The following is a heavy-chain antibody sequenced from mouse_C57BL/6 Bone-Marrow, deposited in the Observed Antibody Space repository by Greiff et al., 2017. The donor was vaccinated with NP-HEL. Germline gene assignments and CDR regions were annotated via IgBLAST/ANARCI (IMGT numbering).Heavy chain of an antibody. Sequence: EVHLVESEGGLVQPGSSMKLSCTASGFTFSDYYMAWVRQVPEKGLEWVANINYDGSSTYYLDSLKSRFIISRDNAKNILYLQMSSLKAEDTTTYYYARDGGYAMDYWGQGTSVTVSS. CDR3: ARDGGYAMDY. CDR1: GFTFSDYY. V-gene: IGHV5-16*01. CDR2: INYDGSST. J-gene: IGHJ4*01.